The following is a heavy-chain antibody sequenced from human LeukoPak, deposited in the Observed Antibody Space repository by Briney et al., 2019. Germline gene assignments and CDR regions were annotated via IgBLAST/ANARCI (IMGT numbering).Heavy chain of an antibody. CDR1: GFTFDDYV. Sequence: GGSLRLSCAASGFTFDDYVMHWVRQAPGKGLEWVSGITWNSDTIAYADSVKGRFTISRDNAKNSLYLQMNTLRAEDTAVYYCARDLVWFGEPKGYYNYMDVWGKGTTVTVSS. J-gene: IGHJ6*03. CDR3: ARDLVWFGEPKGYYNYMDV. V-gene: IGHV3-9*01. D-gene: IGHD3-10*01. CDR2: ITWNSDTI.